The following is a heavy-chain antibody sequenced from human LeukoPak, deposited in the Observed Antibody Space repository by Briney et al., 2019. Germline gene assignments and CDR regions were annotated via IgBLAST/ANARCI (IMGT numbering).Heavy chain of an antibody. Sequence: GGSLRLSCAASGFTFSSYWMHWVRQAPGKGLVWVSRVNSDGSGTRYADSVKGRFTISRDDAKNTLYLRMNSLRAEDTAVYYCAVLTGIATAAWGQGTLVTVSS. CDR1: GFTFSSYW. J-gene: IGHJ5*02. D-gene: IGHD6-13*01. V-gene: IGHV3-74*01. CDR2: VNSDGSGT. CDR3: AVLTGIATAA.